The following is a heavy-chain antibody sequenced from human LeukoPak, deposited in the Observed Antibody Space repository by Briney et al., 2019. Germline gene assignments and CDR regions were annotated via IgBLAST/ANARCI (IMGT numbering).Heavy chain of an antibody. D-gene: IGHD4-17*01. V-gene: IGHV4-34*01. CDR2: INHSGST. J-gene: IGHJ4*02. Sequence: SSETLSLTCAVYGGSFSGYYWSWIRQPPGKVLEWIGEINHSGSTNYNPSLKSRVTISVDTSKNQFSLKLSSVTAADTAVYYCAGDYGDYDLWGQGTLVTVSS. CDR3: AGDYGDYDL. CDR1: GGSFSGYY.